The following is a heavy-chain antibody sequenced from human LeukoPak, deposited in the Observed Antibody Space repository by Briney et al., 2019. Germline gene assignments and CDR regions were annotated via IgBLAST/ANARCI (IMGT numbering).Heavy chain of an antibody. J-gene: IGHJ4*02. CDR1: GFTFSSYS. D-gene: IGHD2-2*01. Sequence: PGGSLRLSCAASGFTFSSYSMNWVRQAPGKGLEWVSSIGSSSSYIYYADSVKGRFTISRDNAKHSLYLQMNSLRAEDTAVYYCPRATRSCSSTSRKPINFDYWGQGTLVTVSS. CDR3: PRATRSCSSTSRKPINFDY. CDR2: IGSSSSYI. V-gene: IGHV3-21*01.